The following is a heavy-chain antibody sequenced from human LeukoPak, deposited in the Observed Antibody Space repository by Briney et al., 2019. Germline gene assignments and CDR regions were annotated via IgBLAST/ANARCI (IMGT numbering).Heavy chain of an antibody. V-gene: IGHV3-23*01. J-gene: IGHJ4*02. CDR2: VSGRDTST. Sequence: GASLRLSCAASGFTFSNYAMSWVRQAPGKGLEWVTAVSGRDTSTYYTDSVKGRFTISRDNSKNTLYLQMNSLSAEDTAIYYCAKWGDYDVLTGYYDSDYWGQGTLVTVSS. D-gene: IGHD3-9*01. CDR1: GFTFSNYA. CDR3: AKWGDYDVLTGYYDSDY.